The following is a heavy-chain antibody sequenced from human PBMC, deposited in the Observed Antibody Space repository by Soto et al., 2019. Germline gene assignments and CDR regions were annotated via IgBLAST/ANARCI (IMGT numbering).Heavy chain of an antibody. V-gene: IGHV4-34*01. CDR2: INHSGST. D-gene: IGHD3-10*01. J-gene: IGHJ4*02. CDR1: GGSFSGYY. Sequence: SETLSLTCAVYGGSFSGYYWSWIRQPPGKGLEWIGEINHSGSTNYNPSLKSRVTISVDTSKNQFSLKLSSVTAADTAVYYCARASPGTVRGVISEFDYWGQGTLVTVSS. CDR3: ARASPGTVRGVISEFDY.